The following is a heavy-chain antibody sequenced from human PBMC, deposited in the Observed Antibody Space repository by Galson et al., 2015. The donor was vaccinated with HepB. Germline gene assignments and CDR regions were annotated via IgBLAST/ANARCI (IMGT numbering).Heavy chain of an antibody. D-gene: IGHD2-2*01. V-gene: IGHV1-69*13. CDR1: GGTFSSYA. J-gene: IGHJ3*02. CDR3: ARDPKKYCSSTSCSDAFDI. Sequence: SVKVSCKASGGTFSSYAISWVRQAPGQGLEWMGGIIPIFGTANYAQKFQGRVTITADESTSTAYMELSSLRSEDTAVYYCARDPKKYCSSTSCSDAFDIWGQGTMVTVSS. CDR2: IIPIFGTA.